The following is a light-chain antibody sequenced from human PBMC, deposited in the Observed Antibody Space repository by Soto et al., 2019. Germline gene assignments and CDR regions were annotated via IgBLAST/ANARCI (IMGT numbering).Light chain of an antibody. CDR3: QHSKHLPL. CDR1: QDIGTY. Sequence: DIQMTQSPPSLSASVGDRVTITCQASQDIGTYLNWYQHKPGKAPNLVIYDASNLETGVPSRFSGGGSGTDFTFTISSLRPEDIATYYCQHSKHLPLFGPGTKVDIK. J-gene: IGKJ3*01. V-gene: IGKV1-33*01. CDR2: DAS.